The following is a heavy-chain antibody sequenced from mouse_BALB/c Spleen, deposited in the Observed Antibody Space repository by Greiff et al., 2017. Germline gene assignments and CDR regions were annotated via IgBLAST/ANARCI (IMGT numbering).Heavy chain of an antibody. V-gene: IGHV1S29*02. Sequence: VQLQQSGPELVKPGASVKISCKASGYTFTDYNMHWVKQSHGKSLEWIGYIYPYNGGTGYNQKFKSKATLTVDNSSSTAYMELRSLTSEDSAVYYCALMITTGGYAMDYWGQGTSVTVSS. D-gene: IGHD2-4*01. CDR1: GYTFTDYN. CDR3: ALMITTGGYAMDY. J-gene: IGHJ4*01. CDR2: IYPYNGGT.